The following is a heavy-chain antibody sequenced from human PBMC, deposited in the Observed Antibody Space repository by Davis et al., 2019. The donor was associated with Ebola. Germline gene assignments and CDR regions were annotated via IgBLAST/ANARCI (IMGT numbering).Heavy chain of an antibody. CDR2: ISYDGSNK. CDR1: GFTFSSYG. J-gene: IGHJ6*04. Sequence: GESLKISCAASGFTFSSYGMHWVRQAPGKELEWVAVISYDGSNKYYADSVKGRFTISRDNSKNTLYLQMNSLRPEDTAVYYCAKDLIEYGDYSRVGTYYYYGMDVWGKGTTVTVSS. D-gene: IGHD4-17*01. CDR3: AKDLIEYGDYSRVGTYYYYGMDV. V-gene: IGHV3-30*18.